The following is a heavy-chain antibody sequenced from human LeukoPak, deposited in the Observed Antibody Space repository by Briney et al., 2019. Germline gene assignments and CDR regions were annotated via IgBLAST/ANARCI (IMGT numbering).Heavy chain of an antibody. V-gene: IGHV4-34*01. Sequence: SETLSLTCAVYGGSLSGYYWTWVRQPPGKGLEWIGGISHSGGANYSPSLKSRVTISLDTSKNQFSLRLTSVTAADTAVYYCARLTWDLPPGGLYYNYYIDVWDKGATVTVSS. CDR1: GGSLSGYY. J-gene: IGHJ6*03. CDR2: ISHSGGA. D-gene: IGHD1-26*01. CDR3: ARLTWDLPPGGLYYNYYIDV.